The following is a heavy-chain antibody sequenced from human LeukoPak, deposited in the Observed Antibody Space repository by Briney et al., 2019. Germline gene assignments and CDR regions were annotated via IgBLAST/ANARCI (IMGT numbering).Heavy chain of an antibody. CDR2: ISPSGGST. D-gene: IGHD2-2*02. J-gene: IGHJ3*02. Sequence: ASVKVSCKASGYTFTSYYMHWVRQAPGQGLEWMGIISPSGGSTSYAQKFQGRVTMTRDTSTSTVYMELSSLRAEDTAVYYCAKEWDLGYCSSTSCYKGAFDIWGQGTMVTVSS. V-gene: IGHV1-46*01. CDR1: GYTFTSYY. CDR3: AKEWDLGYCSSTSCYKGAFDI.